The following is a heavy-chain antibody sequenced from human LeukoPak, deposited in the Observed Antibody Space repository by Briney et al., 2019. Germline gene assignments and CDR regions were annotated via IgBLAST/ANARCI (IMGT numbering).Heavy chain of an antibody. CDR2: IIPIFGTA. CDR3: AGLCGGDCYSNFDY. J-gene: IGHJ4*02. V-gene: IGHV1-69*13. Sequence: SVKVSCKASGYTFTSYAISWVRQAPGQGLEWMGGIIPIFGTANYAQKFQGRVTITADESTSTAYMELSSLRSEDTAVYYCAGLCGGDCYSNFDYWGQGTLVTVSS. CDR1: GYTFTSYA. D-gene: IGHD2-21*02.